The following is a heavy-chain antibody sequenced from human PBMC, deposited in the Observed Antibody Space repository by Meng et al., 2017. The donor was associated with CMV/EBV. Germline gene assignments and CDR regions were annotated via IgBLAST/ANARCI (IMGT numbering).Heavy chain of an antibody. CDR1: GGTFSSYA. D-gene: IGHD2-15*01. CDR2: IIPILGIA. V-gene: IGHV1-69*10. CDR3: GRGGSTSLEGLFSPDY. J-gene: IGHJ4*02. Sequence: SVKVSCKASGGTFSSYAISWVRQAPGQGLEWMGGIIPILGIANYAQKFQGRVTITADKSTSTAYMELSSLRSEDTAVYYCGRGGSTSLEGLFSPDYWGQGTLVTVSS.